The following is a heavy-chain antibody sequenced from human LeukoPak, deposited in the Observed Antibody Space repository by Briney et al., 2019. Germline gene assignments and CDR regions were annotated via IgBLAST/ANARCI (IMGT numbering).Heavy chain of an antibody. CDR2: VSRSGSTK. V-gene: IGHV3-11*01. Sequence: GGTLRLSCEASGFTFSDYRLRWMGQAQGQGQERVSSVSRSGSTKYYADSVKGRFTISRDNAKNSLFLQMNSLRAEDTAVYYCARGEYSYGSPFDYWGQGTLVTVSS. CDR1: GFTFSDYR. CDR3: ARGEYSYGSPFDY. J-gene: IGHJ4*02. D-gene: IGHD5-18*01.